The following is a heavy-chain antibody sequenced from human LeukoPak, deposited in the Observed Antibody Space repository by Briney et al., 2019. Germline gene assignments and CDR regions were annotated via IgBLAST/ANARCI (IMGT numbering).Heavy chain of an antibody. CDR3: AKGEAAAAWFDP. V-gene: IGHV3-23*01. D-gene: IGHD6-13*01. Sequence: SGGSLRLSCAASGFTFSSYAMSWVRQAPGKGLEWASAISGSGGSTYYADSVKGRFTISSDNSKNTLYLQMNSLRAEDTAVYYCAKGEAAAAWFDPWGQGTLVTVSS. J-gene: IGHJ5*02. CDR2: ISGSGGST. CDR1: GFTFSSYA.